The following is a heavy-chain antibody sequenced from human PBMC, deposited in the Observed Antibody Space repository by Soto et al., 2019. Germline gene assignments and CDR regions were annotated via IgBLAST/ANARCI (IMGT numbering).Heavy chain of an antibody. CDR2: IIPIFGTA. D-gene: IGHD5-18*01. Sequence: QVQLVQSGAEVKKPGSSVKVSCKASGGTFSSYAISWVRQAPGQGLEWMGGIIPIFGTANYAQKFQGRVTITADESTRTAYMELSSLRSEDTAVYYCARDGRWIQLWSSQYYYYGMDVWGQGTTVTVSS. CDR3: ARDGRWIQLWSSQYYYYGMDV. CDR1: GGTFSSYA. J-gene: IGHJ6*02. V-gene: IGHV1-69*12.